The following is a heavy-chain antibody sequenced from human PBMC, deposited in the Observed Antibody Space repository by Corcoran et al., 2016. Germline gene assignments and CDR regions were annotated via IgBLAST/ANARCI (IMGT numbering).Heavy chain of an antibody. V-gene: IGHV4-39*07. J-gene: IGHJ4*02. CDR1: GGSISSSSYY. Sequence: QLQLQESGPGLVKPSETLSLTCTVSGGSISSSSYYWGWIRQPPGKGLEWIGSIYYSGSTYYNPSLKSRVTISVDTSKNQFSLKLSSVTAADTAVYYCARSVDFWSGLDDWGQGTLVTVSS. CDR3: ARSVDFWSGLDD. CDR2: IYYSGST. D-gene: IGHD3-3*01.